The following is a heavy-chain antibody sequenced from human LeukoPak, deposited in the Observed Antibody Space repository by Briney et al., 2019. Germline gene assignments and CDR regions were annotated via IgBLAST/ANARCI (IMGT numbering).Heavy chain of an antibody. CDR2: ISAYNGNT. CDR1: GYTFTSYG. CDR3: ARVNDYSNYVPGPY. D-gene: IGHD4-11*01. J-gene: IGHJ4*02. V-gene: IGHV1-18*01. Sequence: GASVKVSCKASGYTFTSYGISWVRQAPGQGLEWMGWISAYNGNTNYAQKLQGRVTMTTDTSTTTAYMELRSLRSDDTAVYYCARVNDYSNYVPGPYWGQGTLVTVSS.